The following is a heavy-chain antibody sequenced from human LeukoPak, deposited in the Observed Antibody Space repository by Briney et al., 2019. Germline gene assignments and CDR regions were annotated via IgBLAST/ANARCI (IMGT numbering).Heavy chain of an antibody. V-gene: IGHV3-33*01. CDR2: IWYDGINE. Sequence: GGSLRLACAALGFTFSSSGMHWVRQAPGKGLEWVALIWYDGINEYYADSVKGRFSISRDDSKNTLYLQMNSLRAEDTAVYYCVRDKGSSWGEKYYFDYWGQGTLVTVSS. CDR1: GFTFSSSG. CDR3: VRDKGSSWGEKYYFDY. J-gene: IGHJ4*02. D-gene: IGHD6-13*01.